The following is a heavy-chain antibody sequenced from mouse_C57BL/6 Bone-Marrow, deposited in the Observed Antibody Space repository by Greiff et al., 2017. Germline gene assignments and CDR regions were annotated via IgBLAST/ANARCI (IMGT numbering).Heavy chain of an antibody. CDR2: IDPENGDT. V-gene: IGHV14-4*01. D-gene: IGHD2-3*01. CDR1: GFNIKDDY. J-gene: IGHJ3*01. Sequence: EVQLQQSGAELVRPGASVKLSCTASGFNIKDDYMHWVKQRPEQGLEWIGWIDPENGDTEYASKFQGKATITADTSSNTAYLQLSSLTSEDTAVYYCTTVYDGYFGTYWCQGTLVTVSA. CDR3: TTVYDGYFGTY.